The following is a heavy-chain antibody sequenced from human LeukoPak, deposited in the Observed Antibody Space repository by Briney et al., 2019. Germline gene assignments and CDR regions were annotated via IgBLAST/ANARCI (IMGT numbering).Heavy chain of an antibody. CDR1: GFTFSGYA. D-gene: IGHD3-16*01. J-gene: IGHJ4*02. CDR3: AQDGLYYDLSTHIYYFDY. CDR2: ITGSGDAT. Sequence: PGGSLRLSCAASGFTFSGYAMAWVRQTPGKGLEWVSAITGSGDATYYTDSVKGRFTISRDNSKNTLYRQMNSLRAEDTALYYCAQDGLYYDLSTHIYYFDYWGQGTLVAVPS. V-gene: IGHV3-23*01.